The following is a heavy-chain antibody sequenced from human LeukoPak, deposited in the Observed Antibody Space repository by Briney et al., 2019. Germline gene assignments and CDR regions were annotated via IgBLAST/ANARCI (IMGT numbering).Heavy chain of an antibody. CDR2: IYHSGST. V-gene: IGHV4-38-2*02. CDR3: ASLNDYGGNSPLDY. D-gene: IGHD4-23*01. Sequence: SETLSLTCTVSGYSISSGYYWGWIRQPPGKGLEWIGSIYHSGSTYYNPSLKSRVTISVDTSKNQFSLKLSSVTAADTAVYYCASLNDYGGNSPLDYWGQGTLVTVSS. CDR1: GYSISSGYY. J-gene: IGHJ4*02.